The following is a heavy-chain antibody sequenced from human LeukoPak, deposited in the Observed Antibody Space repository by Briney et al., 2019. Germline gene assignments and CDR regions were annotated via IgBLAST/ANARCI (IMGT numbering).Heavy chain of an antibody. V-gene: IGHV1-46*01. D-gene: IGHD3-10*01. CDR2: INPSGGST. J-gene: IGHJ6*04. Sequence: ASVKVSCKASGYTFTGYYLHWVRQAPGQGLEWMGIINPSGGSTSYAQKFQGRVTMTRDTSTSTVYMELSSLRSEDTAVYYCARVRAYYYGSGRYGMDVWGKGTTVTVSS. CDR3: ARVRAYYYGSGRYGMDV. CDR1: GYTFTGYY.